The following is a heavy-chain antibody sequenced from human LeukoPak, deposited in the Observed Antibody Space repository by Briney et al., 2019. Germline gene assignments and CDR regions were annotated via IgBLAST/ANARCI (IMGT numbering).Heavy chain of an antibody. J-gene: IGHJ6*03. CDR3: ARGVHYYYGSGSYAYYYMDV. CDR2: IIPIFGTA. Sequence: GSSVKVSCKASGGTFSSYAISWVRQAPGQGLEWMGGIIPIFGTANYAQKFQGRVTITADESTSTAYMELSSLRSEDTAVYYCARGVHYYYGSGSYAYYYMDVWGKGTTVTISS. V-gene: IGHV1-69*01. D-gene: IGHD3-10*01. CDR1: GGTFSSYA.